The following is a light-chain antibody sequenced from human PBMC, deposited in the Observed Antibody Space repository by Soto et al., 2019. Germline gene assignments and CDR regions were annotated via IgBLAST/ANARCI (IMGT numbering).Light chain of an antibody. J-gene: IGKJ1*01. CDR2: DAS. CDR1: QSVSSSY. CDR3: QQYGSSPRT. Sequence: ELVLTQSPGPLSLSPGERATLSCGARQSVSSSYLAWAQQKPDQAPRLLIYDASNRATGIPARFSGSGSGTDFTLTISSLQSEDFAVYYCQQYGSSPRTCGQGTKVDIK. V-gene: IGKV3-20*01.